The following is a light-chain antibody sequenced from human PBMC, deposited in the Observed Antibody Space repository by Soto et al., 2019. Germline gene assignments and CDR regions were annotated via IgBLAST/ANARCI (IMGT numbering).Light chain of an antibody. CDR3: LHDHTYPWT. CDR1: QDIGND. J-gene: IGKJ1*01. CDR2: AAS. Sequence: IQMTQSPSSLSAIAGDRVTIACRASQDIGNDLGWYQQMPGKAPKLLIFAASTLQSGVSSRFSGSGSVTHFTLTIGNLQPEDAATYYCLHDHTYPWTFGQGTKVEVK. V-gene: IGKV1-6*01.